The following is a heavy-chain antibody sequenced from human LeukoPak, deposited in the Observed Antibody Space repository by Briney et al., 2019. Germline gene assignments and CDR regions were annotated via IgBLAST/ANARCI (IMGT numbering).Heavy chain of an antibody. Sequence: PVASVKVSCKASGYTLTSYAMHWVRQAPGQRLEWMGWINAGNGNTKYSQKFQGRVTITRDTSASTAYMELSSLRSEDTAVYYCARVPEWGRVTFDYWGQGTLVTVSS. CDR2: INAGNGNT. V-gene: IGHV1-3*01. CDR1: GYTLTSYA. D-gene: IGHD3-16*01. CDR3: ARVPEWGRVTFDY. J-gene: IGHJ4*02.